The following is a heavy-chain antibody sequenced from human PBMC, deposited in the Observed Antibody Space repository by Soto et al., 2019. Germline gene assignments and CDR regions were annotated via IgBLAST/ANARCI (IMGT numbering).Heavy chain of an antibody. J-gene: IGHJ6*02. CDR2: IYYSGST. CDR1: GGSISSGGYY. V-gene: IGHV4-31*03. CDR3: AASSGGAVRNGMDV. D-gene: IGHD3-10*01. Sequence: QVQLQESGPGLVKPSQTLSLTCTVSGGSISSGGYYWGWIRQHPGKGLAWIGYIYYSGSTYYNPSLKSRVNISVDTSKNQFSLQLSSVTAADTAVYYCAASSGGAVRNGMDVWGQGTTVTVSS.